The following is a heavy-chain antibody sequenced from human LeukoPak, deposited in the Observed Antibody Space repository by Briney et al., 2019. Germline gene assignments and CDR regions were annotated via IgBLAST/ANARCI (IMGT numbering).Heavy chain of an antibody. J-gene: IGHJ4*02. CDR1: GYTFTGYY. CDR2: INPNSGGT. D-gene: IGHD5-24*01. V-gene: IGHV1-2*02. CDR3: AKGEKSRSGYTDSSDY. Sequence: VASVKVSCKASGYTFTGYYMHWVRQAPGQGLEWMGWINPNSGGTNYAQKFQGRVTMTRDTSISTAYMELSRLRSDDTAVYYCAKGEKSRSGYTDSSDYWGQGTLLTVSP.